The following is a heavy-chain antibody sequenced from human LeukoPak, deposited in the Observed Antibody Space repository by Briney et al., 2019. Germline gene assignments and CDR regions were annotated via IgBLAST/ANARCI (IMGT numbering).Heavy chain of an antibody. D-gene: IGHD6-19*01. CDR2: INILSNYI. V-gene: IGHV3-21*04. CDR3: AKNQGQWLVPVDY. Sequence: GGSLRLSCAASGFTFSSYSMNWVRQAPGKGLEWVSSINILSNYIYYADSVKGRFTISRDNAKNSLYLQMNNLRAEDTALYYCAKNQGQWLVPVDYWGQGTLVTVSS. J-gene: IGHJ4*02. CDR1: GFTFSSYS.